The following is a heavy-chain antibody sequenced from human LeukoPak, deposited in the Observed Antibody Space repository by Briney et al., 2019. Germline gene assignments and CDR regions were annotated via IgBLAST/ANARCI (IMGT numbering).Heavy chain of an antibody. CDR3: AKVEAAAGPYYGMDV. CDR2: ISYDGSNK. Sequence: GGSLRLSCAASGFTFSSYGMHWVRQAPGKGLEWVAVISYDGSNKYYADSVKGRFTISRDNSKNTLYLQMNSLRAEDTAVYYCAKVEAAAGPYYGMDVWGQGTTVTVSS. J-gene: IGHJ6*02. D-gene: IGHD6-13*01. V-gene: IGHV3-30*18. CDR1: GFTFSSYG.